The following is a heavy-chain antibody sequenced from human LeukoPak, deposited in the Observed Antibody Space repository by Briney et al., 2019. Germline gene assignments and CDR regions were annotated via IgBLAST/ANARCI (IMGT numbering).Heavy chain of an antibody. CDR1: GYTFINHG. J-gene: IGHJ4*02. CDR3: ARESAAGYYDSSGYYFSNFDS. D-gene: IGHD3-22*01. Sequence: ASVKVSCKASGYTFINHGINWVRQAPGQGLEWMGWISAYNGNTNYAQNLQGRVTMTTDTSTSTAYMELRSLRSDDTAVYYCARESAAGYYDSSGYYFSNFDSWGQGTLVTVSS. CDR2: ISAYNGNT. V-gene: IGHV1-18*01.